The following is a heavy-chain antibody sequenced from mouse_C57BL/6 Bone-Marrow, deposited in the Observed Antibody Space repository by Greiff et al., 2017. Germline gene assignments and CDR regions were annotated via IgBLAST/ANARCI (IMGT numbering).Heavy chain of an antibody. CDR1: GYTFTSYG. V-gene: IGHV1-81*01. D-gene: IGHD2-2*01. CDR2: SYPRSGNT. CDR3: ARSRWLPYAY. Sequence: VQGVESGAELARPGASVKLSCKASGYTFTSYGISWVKQRPGQGLEWIGESYPRSGNTYYNEKFKGKATLTADKSSSTAYMELRSLTSEDSAVYFCARSRWLPYAYWGQGTLVTVSA. J-gene: IGHJ3*01.